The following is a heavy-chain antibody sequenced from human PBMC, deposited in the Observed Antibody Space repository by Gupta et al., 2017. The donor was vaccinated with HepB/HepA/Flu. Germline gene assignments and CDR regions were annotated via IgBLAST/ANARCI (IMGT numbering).Heavy chain of an antibody. V-gene: IGHV4-34*01. CDR3: ARGNYYDSSGYYSARAARHKQGSFDY. CDR2: INHSGST. Sequence: QVQLQQWGAGLLKPSETLSLTCAVYGGSFSGYYWSWIRQPPGKGLEWIGEINHSGSTNYNPSIKSRVTISGDTAKNQVSLKLSCVTAADTAVYYCARGNYYDSSGYYSARAARHKQGSFDYWGQGTLVTVSS. D-gene: IGHD3-22*01. CDR1: GGSFSGYY. J-gene: IGHJ4*02.